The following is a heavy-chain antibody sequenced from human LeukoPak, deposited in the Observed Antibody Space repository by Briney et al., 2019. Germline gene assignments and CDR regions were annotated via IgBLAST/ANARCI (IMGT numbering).Heavy chain of an antibody. J-gene: IGHJ4*02. D-gene: IGHD6-19*01. Sequence: PGGSLRLSCAASGFTFSSYAMSWVRQAPGKGLEWVSAISGSGGSTYYADSVKGRFTISRDNSKNTLYLQMNSLRAEDTAVYYCAKDRSGGYSSGWYMVYWGQGTLVTVSS. CDR2: ISGSGGST. CDR1: GFTFSSYA. CDR3: AKDRSGGYSSGWYMVY. V-gene: IGHV3-23*01.